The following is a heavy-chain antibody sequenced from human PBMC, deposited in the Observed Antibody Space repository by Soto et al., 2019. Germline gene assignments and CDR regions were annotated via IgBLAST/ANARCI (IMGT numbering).Heavy chain of an antibody. Sequence: GGSLRLSCAASGFTFSTYWMHWVRQVPGKGLVWVSRINSDGSTTSYADSVKGRFTISRDNAKNTLFLQMNSLRAEDTAVYYCAKIAAAAGLDYWGQGA. D-gene: IGHD6-13*01. V-gene: IGHV3-74*01. CDR3: AKIAAAAGLDY. CDR2: INSDGSTT. CDR1: GFTFSTYW. J-gene: IGHJ4*02.